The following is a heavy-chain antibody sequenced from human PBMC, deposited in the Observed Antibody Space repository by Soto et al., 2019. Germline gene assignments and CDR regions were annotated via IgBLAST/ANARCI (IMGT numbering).Heavy chain of an antibody. D-gene: IGHD6-19*01. J-gene: IGHJ4*02. Sequence: QLQESGPGLVKPSGTLSLTCAVSGGSVTTNYWWGWVRQSPVTGLELIGDMSHSGPTNYSPSLKSRVTLSVDTSKHQFSLELKSVTAADTAVYFCGMSRGGYTFHSWGQGTLDTVSS. V-gene: IGHV4-4*02. CDR1: GGSVTTNYW. CDR2: MSHSGPT. CDR3: GMSRGGYTFHS.